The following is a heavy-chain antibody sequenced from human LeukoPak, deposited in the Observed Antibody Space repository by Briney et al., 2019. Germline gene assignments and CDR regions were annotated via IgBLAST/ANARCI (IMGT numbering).Heavy chain of an antibody. CDR2: ISYDGSNK. CDR3: AKDSTTGMAFDY. CDR1: GFTFSSYA. V-gene: IGHV3-30-3*01. J-gene: IGHJ4*02. Sequence: GRSLRLSCAASGFTFSSYAMHWVRQAPGKGLEWVAVISYDGSNKYYADSVKGRFTISRDNSKNTLYLQMNSLRAEDTAVYYCAKDSTTGMAFDYWGQGTLVTVSS. D-gene: IGHD1-1*01.